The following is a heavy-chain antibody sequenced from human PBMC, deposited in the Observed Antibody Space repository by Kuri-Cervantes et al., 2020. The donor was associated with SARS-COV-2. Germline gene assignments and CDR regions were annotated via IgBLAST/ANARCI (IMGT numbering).Heavy chain of an antibody. J-gene: IGHJ4*02. V-gene: IGHV4-59*08. CDR2: FSYVGIT. CDR1: GGFFNSHY. CDR3: AAQLHCSSTSCDLNY. Sequence: ESLKISCTVSGGFFNSHYWTWIRQPPGKGLEWIGYFSYVGITNYNPSLKSRLTISVDTFKSQFSLKLSSVTAADTAVYYCAAQLHCSSTSCDLNYWGQGTLVTVSS. D-gene: IGHD2-2*01.